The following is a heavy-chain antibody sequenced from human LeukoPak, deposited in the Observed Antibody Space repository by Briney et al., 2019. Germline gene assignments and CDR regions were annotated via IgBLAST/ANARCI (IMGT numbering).Heavy chain of an antibody. Sequence: PGGSLRLSCAASGFTFSSYAMSWVRQAPGKGLEWVSSISGSGDYTYYADSVKGRFTISRDNSNNTLYLQMNSLRAEDTAVYYCAKGVSGAYYFDFWGQGTLVTVSS. CDR3: AKGVSGAYYFDF. CDR2: ISGSGDYT. V-gene: IGHV3-23*01. D-gene: IGHD6-25*01. CDR1: GFTFSSYA. J-gene: IGHJ4*02.